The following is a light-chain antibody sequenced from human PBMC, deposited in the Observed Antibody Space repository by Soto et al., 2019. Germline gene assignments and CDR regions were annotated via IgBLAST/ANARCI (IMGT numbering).Light chain of an antibody. V-gene: IGLV2-8*01. CDR3: SSYAGSNNVV. Sequence: QSALTQPPSASGSPGQSVTISCTGTSSDIGAFNYVSWYQQHPGKAPKLMIYDVNKRPSGVPDRFSGSKSGNTASLTVSGLQAEDEADYYCSSYAGSNNVVFGGGTKLTVL. CDR1: SSDIGAFNY. CDR2: DVN. J-gene: IGLJ3*02.